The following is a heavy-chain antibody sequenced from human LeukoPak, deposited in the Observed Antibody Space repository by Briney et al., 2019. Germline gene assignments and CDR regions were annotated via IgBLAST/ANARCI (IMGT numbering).Heavy chain of an antibody. Sequence: GGSLRLSCAASGFTFSSYWMHWVRQAPGKGLVWVSHISSDGSSTSYADSVKGRFTISRDNAKNTLYLQMNRLSAEDTAVYYCARDKVSNYVFDYWGQGTLVTVSS. V-gene: IGHV3-74*01. CDR1: GFTFSSYW. CDR3: ARDKVSNYVFDY. J-gene: IGHJ4*02. D-gene: IGHD4-11*01. CDR2: ISSDGSST.